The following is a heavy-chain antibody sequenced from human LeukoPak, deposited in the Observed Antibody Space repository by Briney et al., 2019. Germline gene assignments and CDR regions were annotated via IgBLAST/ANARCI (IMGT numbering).Heavy chain of an antibody. J-gene: IGHJ6*02. Sequence: ASVKVSCKASGYTFTSYYMRWVRQAPGQGLEWMGIINPSGGSTSYAQKFQGRVTMTRDTSTSTAYMELSSLRSEDTAVYYCARDWGPRVDTAMVTVASSGGMDVWGQGTTVTVSS. CDR2: INPSGGST. CDR3: ARDWGPRVDTAMVTVASSGGMDV. CDR1: GYTFTSYY. V-gene: IGHV1-46*01. D-gene: IGHD5-18*01.